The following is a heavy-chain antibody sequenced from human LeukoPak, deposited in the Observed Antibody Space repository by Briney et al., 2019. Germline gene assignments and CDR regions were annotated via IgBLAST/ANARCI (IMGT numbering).Heavy chain of an antibody. J-gene: IGHJ4*02. CDR1: GFTFSSYE. V-gene: IGHV3-48*03. CDR3: ARDSGSYGYERGFDY. CDR2: ISSSGSTI. D-gene: IGHD5-18*01. Sequence: PGGSLRLSXAASGFTFSSYEMNWVRQAPGKGMEWVSCISSSGSTIYYADSVKGRFTISRDNAKNSLYLQMNSLRAEDTAVYYCARDSGSYGYERGFDYWGREPWSPSPQ.